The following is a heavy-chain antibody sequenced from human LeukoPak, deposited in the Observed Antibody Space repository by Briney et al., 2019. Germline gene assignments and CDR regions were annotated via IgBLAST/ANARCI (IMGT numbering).Heavy chain of an antibody. CDR1: GYTFTGYY. CDR3: ARVEPLDGMDV. V-gene: IGHV1-8*02. Sequence: ASVKVSCKASGYTFTGYYMHWVRQAPGQGLEWMGWMNPNSGNTGYAQKFQGRVTTTRNTSISTAYMELSSLRSEDTAVYYCARVEPLDGMDVWGQGTTVTVSS. J-gene: IGHJ6*02. CDR2: MNPNSGNT.